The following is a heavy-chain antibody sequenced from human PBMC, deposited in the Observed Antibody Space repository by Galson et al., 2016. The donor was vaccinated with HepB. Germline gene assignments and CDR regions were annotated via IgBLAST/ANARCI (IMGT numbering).Heavy chain of an antibody. CDR2: ISSSSSSI. D-gene: IGHD6-6*01. CDR1: GFTFSSYT. V-gene: IGHV3-21*01. Sequence: SLRLSCAASGFTFSSYTMNWVRQAPGQGLEWISSISSSSSSIYYADSVKGRFTVSSDNAKNSLFLQMNTLRAEDTAVYYCASPRGRLVMPPDYWGQGTLVTVSS. J-gene: IGHJ4*02. CDR3: ASPRGRLVMPPDY.